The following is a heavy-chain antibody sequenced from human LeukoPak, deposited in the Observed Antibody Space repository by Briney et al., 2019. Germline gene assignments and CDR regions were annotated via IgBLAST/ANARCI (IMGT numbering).Heavy chain of an antibody. Sequence: GGSLRLSCAASGFTFSGYAMSWVRQAPGKGLEGVSAISNSGGSTYYADSGKGRFTISRDNSKNTLYLQMNRLRAEDTAVYYCAKGRYDFWSDLEYWGQGSLATVSS. CDR1: GFTFSGYA. CDR3: AKGRYDFWSDLEY. J-gene: IGHJ4*02. CDR2: ISNSGGST. V-gene: IGHV3-23*01. D-gene: IGHD3-3*01.